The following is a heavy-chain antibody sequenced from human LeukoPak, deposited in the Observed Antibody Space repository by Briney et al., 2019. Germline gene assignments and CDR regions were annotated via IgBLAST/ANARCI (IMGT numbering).Heavy chain of an antibody. V-gene: IGHV4-59*01. CDR1: GGSISSYY. CDR2: IYYSGST. Sequence: SETLSLTCTVSGGSISSYYWSWIRQPPGQGLEWIGCIYYSGSTNYDPSLKSRVTISVDTSKNQFSLKLSSVTAADTAVYYCASHFRYCSSTSCDVEYFQHWGQGTLVTVSS. D-gene: IGHD2-2*01. J-gene: IGHJ1*01. CDR3: ASHFRYCSSTSCDVEYFQH.